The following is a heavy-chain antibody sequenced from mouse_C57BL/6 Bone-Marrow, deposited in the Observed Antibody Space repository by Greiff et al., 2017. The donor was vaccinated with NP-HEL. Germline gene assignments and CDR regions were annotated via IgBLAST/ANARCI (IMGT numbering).Heavy chain of an antibody. V-gene: IGHV1-64*01. J-gene: IGHJ3*01. D-gene: IGHD2-3*01. CDR2: IHPNSGST. CDR3: ARSGLYDGFPEAY. CDR1: GYTFTSYW. Sequence: QVQLQQPGAELVKPGASVKLSCKASGYTFTSYWMHWVKQRPGQGLEWIGMIHPNSGSTNYNEKFKSKATLTVDKSSSTAYMQLSSLTSEDSAVYYCARSGLYDGFPEAYWGQGTLVTVSA.